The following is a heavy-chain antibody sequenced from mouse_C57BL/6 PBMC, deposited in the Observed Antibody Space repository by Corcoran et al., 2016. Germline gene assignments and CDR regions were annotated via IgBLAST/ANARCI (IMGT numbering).Heavy chain of an antibody. CDR3: TRLFAY. J-gene: IGHJ3*01. CDR2: IDPETGGT. Sequence: QVQLQQSGAELMRPGASVTLSCKTSGYTFTDYEMHWVKQTPVHGLEWIGAIDPETGGTAYNQKFKGKAILTADKSSSTAYMELRSLTSEDSAVYYCTRLFAYWGQVSLVTVSA. CDR1: GYTFTDYE. V-gene: IGHV1-15*01.